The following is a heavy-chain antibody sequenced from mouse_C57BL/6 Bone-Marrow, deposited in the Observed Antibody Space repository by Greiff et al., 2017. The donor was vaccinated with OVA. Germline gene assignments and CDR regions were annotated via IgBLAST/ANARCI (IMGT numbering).Heavy chain of an antibody. CDR3: ARWLPYYYAMDY. Sequence: QVQLTQPGAELVRPGTSVKLSCKASGYTFTSYWMHWVKQRPGQGLEWIGVIDPSDSYTNYNQKFKGKATLTVDTSSSTAYMQLSSLTSEDSAVYYCARWLPYYYAMDYWGQGTSVTVSS. CDR1: GYTFTSYW. CDR2: IDPSDSYT. V-gene: IGHV1-59*01. D-gene: IGHD2-2*01. J-gene: IGHJ4*01.